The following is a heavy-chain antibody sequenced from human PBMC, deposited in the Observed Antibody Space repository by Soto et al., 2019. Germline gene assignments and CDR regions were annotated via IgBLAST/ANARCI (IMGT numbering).Heavy chain of an antibody. D-gene: IGHD3-3*01. CDR2: ISGSGGST. Sequence: GGSLRLSCAASGFTFSSYAMSWVRQAPGKGLERVSAISGSGGSTYYADSVKGRFTISRDNSKNTLYLQMNSLRAEDTAVYYCAKDIGITIFGVVPGAFDYWGQGTLVTVSS. V-gene: IGHV3-23*01. J-gene: IGHJ4*02. CDR1: GFTFSSYA. CDR3: AKDIGITIFGVVPGAFDY.